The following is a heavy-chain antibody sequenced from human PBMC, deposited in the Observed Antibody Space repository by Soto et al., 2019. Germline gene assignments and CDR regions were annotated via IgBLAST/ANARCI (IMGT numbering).Heavy chain of an antibody. CDR1: GYTFTSYG. CDR3: ARRTITMVRGVIPNGYYYYYMDV. V-gene: IGHV1-18*01. Sequence: QVQLVQSGAEVKKPGASVKVSCKASGYTFTSYGISWVRQAPGQGLEWMGWISAYNGNTNYAQKLQDRFTMTTDTSTSTAYMELRSVRSDDTAVYYCARRTITMVRGVIPNGYYYYYMDVWGKGTTVTVSS. D-gene: IGHD3-10*01. J-gene: IGHJ6*03. CDR2: ISAYNGNT.